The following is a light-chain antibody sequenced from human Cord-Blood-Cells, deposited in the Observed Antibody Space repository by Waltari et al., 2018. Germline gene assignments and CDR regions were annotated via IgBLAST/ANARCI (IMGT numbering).Light chain of an antibody. V-gene: IGLV2-11*01. J-gene: IGLJ1*01. CDR1: SSDVGGYNY. Sequence: QSALTQPRSVSGSPGQSVTISCTGTSSDVGGYNYVSWYQQHPGKAPKLMIYDVSKRRSGVPDRFAGSKSGNTSSLTTSGLQAEDDADYYCCSYAGSYTYVFGTGTKVTVL. CDR2: DVS. CDR3: CSYAGSYTYV.